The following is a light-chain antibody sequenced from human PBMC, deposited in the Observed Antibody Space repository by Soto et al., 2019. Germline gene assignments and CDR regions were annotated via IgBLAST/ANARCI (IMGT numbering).Light chain of an antibody. CDR3: QQLNSYSFT. CDR1: QGISSY. V-gene: IGKV1-9*01. J-gene: IGKJ3*01. CDR2: AAS. Sequence: DIQLTQSPSFLSASVGDRVTITCRASQGISSYLAWYQQKPGKAPKLLIYAASTSQSGVPSRFSGSGSGTEFTLTISSLQPEDFATYYCQQLNSYSFTFGPGTKVDIK.